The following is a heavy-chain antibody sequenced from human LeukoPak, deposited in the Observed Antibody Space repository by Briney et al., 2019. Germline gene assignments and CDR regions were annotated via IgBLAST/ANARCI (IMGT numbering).Heavy chain of an antibody. CDR2: ISAYNGNT. CDR1: GYTFTSYG. V-gene: IGHV1-18*01. Sequence: GASVKVSCKASGYTFTSYGISWVRQAPGQGLEWMGWISAYNGNTNYAQKLQGRVTMTTDTSTSTAYMELRSLRSDDTAVYYCARGEIVMVRGVSNINWFDPWGQGTLVTVSS. D-gene: IGHD3-10*01. J-gene: IGHJ5*02. CDR3: ARGEIVMVRGVSNINWFDP.